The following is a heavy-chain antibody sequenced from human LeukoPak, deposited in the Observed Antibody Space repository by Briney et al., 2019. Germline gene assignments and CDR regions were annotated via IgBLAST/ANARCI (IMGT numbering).Heavy chain of an antibody. CDR2: ISQTGDST. Sequence: GGSLRLSCAASGFTFSTYGMTWVRQAPGKGLEWVSTISQTGDSTSYRDSVKGRFSISRDNSRNTLYLQMGSLRAEDMAVYYCARDGDLVGATYYFDYWGQGTLVTVSS. CDR3: ARDGDLVGATYYFDY. J-gene: IGHJ4*02. D-gene: IGHD1-26*01. V-gene: IGHV3-23*01. CDR1: GFTFSTYG.